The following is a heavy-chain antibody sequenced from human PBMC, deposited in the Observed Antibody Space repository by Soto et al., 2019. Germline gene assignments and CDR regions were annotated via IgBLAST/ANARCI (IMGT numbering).Heavy chain of an antibody. V-gene: IGHV3-33*01. CDR1: GFTFSSYG. CDR3: ARGLGYCSSTSCYEDAFDI. J-gene: IGHJ3*02. CDR2: IWYDGSNK. D-gene: IGHD2-2*01. Sequence: PGGSLRLSCAASGFTFSSYGMHWVRQAPGKGLEWVAVIWYDGSNKYYADSVKGRFTISRDNSKNTLYLQMNSLRAEDTAVYYCARGLGYCSSTSCYEDAFDICGQGTMVTVSS.